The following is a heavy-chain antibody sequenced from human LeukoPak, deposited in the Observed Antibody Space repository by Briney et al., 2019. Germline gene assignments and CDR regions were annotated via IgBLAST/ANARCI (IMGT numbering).Heavy chain of an antibody. Sequence: GEPRKFSAQGSGYSFTGYGIAGARQIPGKGRGWMGIIYPGDADTRYSTSFQGQVTLSADNSISTASLQCSSLKASNTPMSYGARPQGYCSRGSCPLQPWGEGTLVTVSS. J-gene: IGHJ1*01. CDR3: ARPQGYCSRGSCPLQP. D-gene: IGHD2-15*01. CDR1: GYSFTGYG. V-gene: IGHV5-51*01. CDR2: IYPGDADT.